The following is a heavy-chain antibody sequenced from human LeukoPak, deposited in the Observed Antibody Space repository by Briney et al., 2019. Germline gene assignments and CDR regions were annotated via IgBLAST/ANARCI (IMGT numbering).Heavy chain of an antibody. CDR1: GYTFTGYY. V-gene: IGHV1-2*02. CDR3: ATDGGTSSYGIDY. D-gene: IGHD3-10*01. J-gene: IGHJ4*02. Sequence: ASVKVSCKASGYTFTGYYMHWVRQAPGQGLEWMGWINPNSGGTNYAQKFQGRVTMTGDTSISTAYMELSRLRSDDTAVYYCATDGGTSSYGIDYWGQGTFVTVSS. CDR2: INPNSGGT.